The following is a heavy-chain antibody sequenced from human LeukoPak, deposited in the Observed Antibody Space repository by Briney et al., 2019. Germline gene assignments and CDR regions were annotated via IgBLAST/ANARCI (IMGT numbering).Heavy chain of an antibody. CDR2: IWYDGSNK. CDR3: ARAVVPAAIPDY. CDR1: GFTFSSYG. J-gene: IGHJ4*02. D-gene: IGHD2-2*01. Sequence: PGRSLRLSCAASGFTFSSYGMHWVRQAPGKGLEWVAVIWYDGSNKYCADSVKGRFTISRDNSKNTLYLQMNSLRAEDTAVYYCARAVVPAAIPDYWGQGTLVTVSS. V-gene: IGHV3-33*01.